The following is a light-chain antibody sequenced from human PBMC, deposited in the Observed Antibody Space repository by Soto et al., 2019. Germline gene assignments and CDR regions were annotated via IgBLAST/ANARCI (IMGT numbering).Light chain of an antibody. CDR3: CSYAGSRTPLI. V-gene: IGLV2-23*02. Sequence: QSVLTQAASVSGSPGQSITISCTGTSSDVGSYNLVSCYQQHPGKAPKLMIYEVSKRPSGLSNRFSGSKSGNTASLTISGLQAEDEADYYCCSYAGSRTPLIFGTGTKLTVL. J-gene: IGLJ1*01. CDR1: SSDVGSYNL. CDR2: EVS.